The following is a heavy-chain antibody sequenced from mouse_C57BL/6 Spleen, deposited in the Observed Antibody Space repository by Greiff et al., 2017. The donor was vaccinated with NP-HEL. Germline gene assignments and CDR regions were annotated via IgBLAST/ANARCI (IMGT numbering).Heavy chain of an antibody. Sequence: LKQPGASVKLSCKASGYTFTSYWMHWVKQRPGQGLEWIGMIHPNSGSTNYNEKFKSKATLTVDKSSSTAYMQLSSLTSEDSAVYYCARKGIYYDYDDFDYWGQGTTLTVSS. CDR1: GYTFTSYW. V-gene: IGHV1-64*01. D-gene: IGHD2-4*01. CDR3: ARKGIYYDYDDFDY. J-gene: IGHJ2*01. CDR2: IHPNSGST.